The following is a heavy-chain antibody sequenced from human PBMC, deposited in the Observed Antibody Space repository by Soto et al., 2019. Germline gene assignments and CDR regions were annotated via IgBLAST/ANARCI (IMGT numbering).Heavy chain of an antibody. D-gene: IGHD3-16*02. J-gene: IGHJ4*02. CDR2: ISYDGRAK. V-gene: IGHV3-30*18. Sequence: QVQLVESGGGVVQPGRSLRLSCSASGFTFSSYAMHWVRQAPGKGLEWVAVISYDGRAKYYADSVKGRFTISRDNSKNTLNLQMNSLRADDTAVYYCAKALGELSPESYDYWGQGTLITVSS. CDR1: GFTFSSYA. CDR3: AKALGELSPESYDY.